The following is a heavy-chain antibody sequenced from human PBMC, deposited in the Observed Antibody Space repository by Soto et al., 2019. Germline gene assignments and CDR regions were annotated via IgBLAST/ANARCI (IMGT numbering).Heavy chain of an antibody. CDR2: ISAKHGNT. V-gene: IGHV1-18*04. Sequence: ASVKVSCKASGYSFTSYGINWVRQAPGQGLEWMGWISAKHGNTHYAQKLQGRVTMTTDTSTSTAYMELRSLTSDDTAVYYCTRDMLKHPLVAFQDTWLDPWGQGTLVTVPS. CDR3: TRDMLKHPLVAFQDTWLDP. CDR1: GYSFTSYG. D-gene: IGHD3-10*02. J-gene: IGHJ5*01.